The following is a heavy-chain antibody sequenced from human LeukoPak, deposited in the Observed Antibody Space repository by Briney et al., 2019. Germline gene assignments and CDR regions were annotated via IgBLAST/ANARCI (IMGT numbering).Heavy chain of an antibody. V-gene: IGHV3-53*01. CDR1: GFTVSSNS. CDR2: IYSGTT. CDR3: ARRAGAYSHPYDY. Sequence: GGSLRLSCAASGFTVSSNSMSWVRQAPGKGLEWVSFIYSGTTHYSDSVKGRFTISRDNSKNTLYLQMNSLRAEDTAVYYCARRAGAYSHPYDYWGQGTLVTVSS. D-gene: IGHD4/OR15-4a*01. J-gene: IGHJ4*02.